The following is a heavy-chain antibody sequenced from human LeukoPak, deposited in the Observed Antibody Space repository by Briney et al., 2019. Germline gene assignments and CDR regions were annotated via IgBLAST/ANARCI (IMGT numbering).Heavy chain of an antibody. CDR2: ISSSSSYI. V-gene: IGHV3-21*01. Sequence: GGSLRLSCAASGFTFSSYAMHWVRQAPGKGLEWVSSISSSSSYIYYADSVRGRFTISRDNAKNSLYLQMNSLRAEDTAVYYCASFLSYQLSPRTSYYYYYGMDVWGKGTTVTVSS. CDR1: GFTFSSYA. J-gene: IGHJ6*04. CDR3: ASFLSYQLSPRTSYYYYYGMDV. D-gene: IGHD2-2*01.